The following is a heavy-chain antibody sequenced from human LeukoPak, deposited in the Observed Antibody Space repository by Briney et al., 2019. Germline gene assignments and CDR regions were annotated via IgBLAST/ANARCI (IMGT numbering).Heavy chain of an antibody. Sequence: PSETLSLTCTVSGGSISSGSYYWSWIRQPAGKGLEWIGRIYTSGSTNYNASLKSRVTISVDRSKNQFSLKLSSVSAADTAVYYCARQGQVDAGYDSSGYLYWGQGTLVTVSS. V-gene: IGHV4-61*02. D-gene: IGHD3-22*01. J-gene: IGHJ4*02. CDR1: GGSISSGSYY. CDR3: ARQGQVDAGYDSSGYLY. CDR2: IYTSGST.